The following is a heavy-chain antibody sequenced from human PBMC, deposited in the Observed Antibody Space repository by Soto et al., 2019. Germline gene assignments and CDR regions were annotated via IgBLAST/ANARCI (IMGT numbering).Heavy chain of an antibody. CDR3: ARGLWLVLNWFDP. CDR2: INHSGST. J-gene: IGHJ5*02. Sequence: LPEKLSLTCAVYGGSFSGYYWSWIRQPPGKGLEGIGEINHSGSTNYNPSLKSRVTISVDTSKTQFSLKLSSVTAADTAVYYSARGLWLVLNWFDPWGQGTLLTVS. CDR1: GGSFSGYY. D-gene: IGHD6-19*01. V-gene: IGHV4-34*01.